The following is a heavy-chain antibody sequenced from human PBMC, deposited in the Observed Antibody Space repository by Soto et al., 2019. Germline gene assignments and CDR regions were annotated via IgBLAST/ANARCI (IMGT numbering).Heavy chain of an antibody. CDR1: GFTFSSYA. V-gene: IGHV3-23*01. CDR2: ISSSGGST. J-gene: IGHJ4*02. D-gene: IGHD3-3*01. Sequence: GGSLRLSCAASGFTFSSYAMSWVRQAPGKGLEWVSAISSSGGSTYYADSVKGRFTISRDNSKNTLYLQMNSLRAEDTAVYYCAKDRGFWSGSADYWGQGTLVTVSS. CDR3: AKDRGFWSGSADY.